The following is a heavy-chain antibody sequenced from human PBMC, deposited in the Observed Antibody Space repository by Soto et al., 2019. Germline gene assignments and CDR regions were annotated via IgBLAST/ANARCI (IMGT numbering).Heavy chain of an antibody. CDR1: GGTFSSYA. V-gene: IGHV1-69*01. Sequence: QVQLVQSGAEVKKPGSSVKVSCKASGGTFSSYAISWVRQAPGQGLEWMGGIIPIFGTANYAQKFQGRVTITADESTSTAYMELSSLRSEDTAVYYCARREVPAADYYYYYGMDVWGQGTTVTVSS. J-gene: IGHJ6*02. CDR2: IIPIFGTA. D-gene: IGHD2-2*01. CDR3: ARREVPAADYYYYYGMDV.